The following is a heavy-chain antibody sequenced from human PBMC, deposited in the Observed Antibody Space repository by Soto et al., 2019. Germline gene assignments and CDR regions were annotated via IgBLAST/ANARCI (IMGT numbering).Heavy chain of an antibody. CDR2: ISGSGGST. Sequence: EVQLLESGGGLVQPGGSLRLSCAASGFTFSSYAMSWVRQAPGKGLEWVSAISGSGGSTYYADSVKGRFTISRDNSKNTLYLQLNRLRAEDTAVYCCGNDGELCSSTSCCKDYMDVWGKGTTVSVS. V-gene: IGHV3-23*01. CDR3: GNDGELCSSTSCCKDYMDV. CDR1: GFTFSSYA. J-gene: IGHJ6*03. D-gene: IGHD2-2*01.